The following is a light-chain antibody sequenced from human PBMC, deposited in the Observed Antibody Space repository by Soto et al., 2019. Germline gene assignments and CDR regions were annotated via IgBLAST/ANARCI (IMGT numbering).Light chain of an antibody. CDR2: NAY. V-gene: IGKV1-5*01. CDR3: QRYNDYSTWT. Sequence: DIQLTQSPSTLSASVGDRVTIACRASQSISRWLAWYQQKPGKAPKVLIWNAYTLHGGVSSRFSGSGSGTEFTLTISSLQPDDFATYYYQRYNDYSTWTFGQGTKVEMK. CDR1: QSISRW. J-gene: IGKJ1*01.